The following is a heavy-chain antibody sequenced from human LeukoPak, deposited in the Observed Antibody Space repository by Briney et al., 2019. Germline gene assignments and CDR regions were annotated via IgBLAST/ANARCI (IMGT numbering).Heavy chain of an antibody. CDR3: AREIYGSGTYPFDY. V-gene: IGHV3-21*01. Sequence: GGSLRLSCAASGFTFSSSDMNWVRQAPGKGLEWFSSISSSSSYIYYADSVKGRFTISRDNAKNSLYLQMNSLRAEDTAVYYCAREIYGSGTYPFDYWGQGTLVTVSS. CDR1: GFTFSSSD. D-gene: IGHD3-10*01. J-gene: IGHJ4*02. CDR2: ISSSSSYI.